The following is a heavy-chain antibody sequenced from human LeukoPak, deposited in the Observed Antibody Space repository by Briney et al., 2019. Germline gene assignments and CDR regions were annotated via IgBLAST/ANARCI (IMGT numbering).Heavy chain of an antibody. CDR1: GFLFTNAW. CDR3: ADLGTSD. V-gene: IGHV3-7*01. Sequence: GGSLRLSCEASGFLFTNAWMTWVRQAPGKGPEWVATINSDGSAKYHVDSVKGRFTISRDNAKNLVYLQMSILRAEDTAVYYCADLGTSDCGQGTLVTVSS. D-gene: IGHD1-7*01. J-gene: IGHJ4*02. CDR2: INSDGSAK.